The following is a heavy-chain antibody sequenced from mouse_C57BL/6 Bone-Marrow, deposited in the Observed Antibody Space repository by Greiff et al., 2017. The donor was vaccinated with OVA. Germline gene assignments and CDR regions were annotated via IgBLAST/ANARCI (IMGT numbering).Heavy chain of an antibody. CDR3: ARDDFGRDYFDY. V-gene: IGHV1-26*01. D-gene: IGHD1-1*02. CDR1: GYTFTDYY. J-gene: IGHJ2*01. CDR2: INPNNGGT. Sequence: VQLQQSGPELVKPGASVKISCKASGYTFTDYYMNWVKQSHGKSLEWIGDINPNNGGTSYNQKFKGKATLTVDKSSSTAYMELRSLTSEDSAVYYCARDDFGRDYFDYWGQGTTLTVSS.